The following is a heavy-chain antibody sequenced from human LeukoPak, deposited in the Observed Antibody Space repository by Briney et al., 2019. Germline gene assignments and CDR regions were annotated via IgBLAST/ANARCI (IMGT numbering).Heavy chain of an antibody. J-gene: IGHJ1*01. CDR3: VRDVAYDFRNPYRYFQH. V-gene: IGHV3-7*01. Sequence: GGSLRLSCAASGFTFSTYWMTWVRQAPGKGLEWVANIKRDGSEKYYEDSMKGRFTISRDNAKSSLYLQMKSLRAEDTAVYYCVRDVAYDFRNPYRYFQHWGQGTLVTVSS. CDR2: IKRDGSEK. CDR1: GFTFSTYW. D-gene: IGHD3-3*01.